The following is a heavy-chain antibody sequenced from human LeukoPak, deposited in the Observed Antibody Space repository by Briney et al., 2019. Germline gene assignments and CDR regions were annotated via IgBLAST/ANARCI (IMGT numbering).Heavy chain of an antibody. V-gene: IGHV3-23*01. J-gene: IGHJ6*03. Sequence: GGSLRLSCAASGFTFSTFAMIWVRQPPGKGLEWVSSIFPSGGEIHYADSVRGRFTISRDNSKSTLSLQMNSLRAEDTALYYCARDQGVSTTRGYSYGNYYYYYYMDVWGKGTTVTVSS. CDR1: GFTFSTFA. CDR3: ARDQGVSTTRGYSYGNYYYYYYMDV. CDR2: IFPSGGEI. D-gene: IGHD5-18*01.